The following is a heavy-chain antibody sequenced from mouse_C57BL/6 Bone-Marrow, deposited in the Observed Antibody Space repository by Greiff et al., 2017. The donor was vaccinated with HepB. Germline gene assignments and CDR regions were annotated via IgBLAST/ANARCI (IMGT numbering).Heavy chain of an antibody. D-gene: IGHD2-4*01. CDR1: GYTFTSYW. Sequence: QVQLQQPGAELVMPGASVKLSCKASGYTFTSYWMHWVKQRPGQGLEWIGVIDPSDSYTNYNQKFKGKATLTVDTSSSTAYMQLSSLTSEDSAVYYCARGEISFDYWGQGTTLTVSS. CDR3: ARGEISFDY. V-gene: IGHV1-69*01. J-gene: IGHJ2*01. CDR2: IDPSDSYT.